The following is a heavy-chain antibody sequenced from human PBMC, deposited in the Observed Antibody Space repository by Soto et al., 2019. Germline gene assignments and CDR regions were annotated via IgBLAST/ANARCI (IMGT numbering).Heavy chain of an antibody. CDR1: GGSFSGYY. CDR2: INHSGST. CDR3: ARGCLFYVYIWGSYRFPYFDY. Sequence: PSETLSLTCAVYGGSFSGYYWSWIRQPPGKGLEWIGEINHSGSTNYNPSLKSRVTISVDTSKTQFYLKLSFVTAADTAVYYCARGCLFYVYIWGSYRFPYFDYWGQGTLVTVSS. D-gene: IGHD3-16*02. J-gene: IGHJ4*02. V-gene: IGHV4-34*01.